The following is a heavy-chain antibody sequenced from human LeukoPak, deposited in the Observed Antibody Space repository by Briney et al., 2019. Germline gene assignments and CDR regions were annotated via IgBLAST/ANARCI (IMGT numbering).Heavy chain of an antibody. CDR1: GYTFTGYS. D-gene: IGHD3-22*01. CDR2: INPNRGGT. V-gene: IGHV1-2*02. J-gene: IGHJ6*03. Sequence: ASVKVSCKASGYTFTGYSMHGVRQAPGQGLEGMGWINPNRGGTNYAQKPQGRVTMTRETSISTAYIELSRLRSDDTAVYYCARDPIRTTMIVVVSMGYYYYYYKDGWGKGTTVTAS. CDR3: ARDPIRTTMIVVVSMGYYYYYYKDG.